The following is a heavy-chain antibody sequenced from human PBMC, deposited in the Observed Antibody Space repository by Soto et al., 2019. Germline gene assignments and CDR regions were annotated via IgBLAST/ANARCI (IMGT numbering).Heavy chain of an antibody. CDR1: GFTFSSYW. Sequence: EVQLVESGGGLVQPGGSLRLSCAASGFTFSSYWMHWVRQAPGKGLVWVSRINSDGSSTSYADSVKGRFTIPRDNAKNTLYLDMNSLSAEDTAVYYCVRTSLVVAAATREDYWGQGTLVTVSS. CDR2: INSDGSST. CDR3: VRTSLVVAAATREDY. D-gene: IGHD2-15*01. J-gene: IGHJ4*02. V-gene: IGHV3-74*01.